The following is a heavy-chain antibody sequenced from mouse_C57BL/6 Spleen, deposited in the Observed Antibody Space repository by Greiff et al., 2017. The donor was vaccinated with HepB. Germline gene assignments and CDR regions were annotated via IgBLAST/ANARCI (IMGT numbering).Heavy chain of an antibody. CDR1: GFTFSSYA. CDR3: ARGGYYWYFDV. D-gene: IGHD1-1*02. J-gene: IGHJ1*03. Sequence: EVKVEESGGGLVKPGGSLKLSCAASGFTFSSYAMSWVRQTPEKRLEWVATISDGGSYTYYPDNVKGRFTISRDNAKNNLYLQMSHLKSEDTAMYYCARGGYYWYFDVWGTGTTVTVSS. CDR2: ISDGGSYT. V-gene: IGHV5-4*03.